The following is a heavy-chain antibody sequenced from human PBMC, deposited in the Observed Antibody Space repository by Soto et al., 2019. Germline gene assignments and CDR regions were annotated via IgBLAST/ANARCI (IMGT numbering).Heavy chain of an antibody. CDR3: AKLGIFYYDSSGPKGY. D-gene: IGHD3-22*01. J-gene: IGHJ4*02. CDR2: ISGSGGST. V-gene: IGHV3-23*01. CDR1: GFTFSSYA. Sequence: HPGGSLRLSCAASGFTFSSYAMSWVRQAPGKGLEWVSAISGSGGSTYYADSVKGRFTISRDNSKNTLYLQMNSLRAEDTAVYYCAKLGIFYYDSSGPKGYWGQGTLVTVSS.